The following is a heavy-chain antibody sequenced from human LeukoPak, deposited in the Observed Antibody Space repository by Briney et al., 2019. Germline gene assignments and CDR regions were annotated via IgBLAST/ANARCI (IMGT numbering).Heavy chain of an antibody. CDR1: GYSISSGYY. V-gene: IGHV4-38-2*01. D-gene: IGHD1-1*01. J-gene: IGHJ4*02. CDR3: ARRSRYNWNDLGFDY. Sequence: SETLSLTCAVSGYSISSGYYWGWIRQPPGKGLEWIGSIYHSGSTYYNPSLKSRVTISVDTSKNRFSLKLSSVTAADTAVYYCARRSRYNWNDLGFDYWGQGTLVTVSS. CDR2: IYHSGST.